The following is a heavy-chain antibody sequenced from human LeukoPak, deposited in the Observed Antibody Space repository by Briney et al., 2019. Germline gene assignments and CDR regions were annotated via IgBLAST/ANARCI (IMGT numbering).Heavy chain of an antibody. CDR1: GFTFSSYS. CDR2: INSDGSST. D-gene: IGHD3-22*01. V-gene: IGHV3-74*01. CDR3: SRVRDSSGYFLLDAFDI. J-gene: IGHJ3*02. Sequence: GGSLRLSCAASGFTFSSYSMNWVRQAPGKGLVWVSRINSDGSSTSYADSVKGRFTISRDNAKNTLYLQMNSLRAEDTAVYYCSRVRDSSGYFLLDAFDIWGQGTMVTVSS.